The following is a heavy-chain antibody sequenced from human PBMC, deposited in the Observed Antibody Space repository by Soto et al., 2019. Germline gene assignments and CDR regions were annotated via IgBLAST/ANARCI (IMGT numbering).Heavy chain of an antibody. D-gene: IGHD5-12*01. V-gene: IGHV1-18*01. CDR2: ISVFKGTT. Sequence: QVQLVQSGGEVKKPGASVKVSCKASGYTFTSYGVSWVRQAPGQGLEWMGWISVFKGTTNYAQKFQGRVTMPTDTSTNTAHMELRSLRSDDTAVYYSASEGSTIRTYDYLYYGMDVWGQGNTVTVFS. CDR1: GYTFTSYG. CDR3: ASEGSTIRTYDYLYYGMDV. J-gene: IGHJ6*02.